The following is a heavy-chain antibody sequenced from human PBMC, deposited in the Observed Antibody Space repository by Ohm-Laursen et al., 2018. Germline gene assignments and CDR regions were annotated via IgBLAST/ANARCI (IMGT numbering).Heavy chain of an antibody. CDR1: GGSVSSAGYY. D-gene: IGHD6-25*01. CDR3: ARRPDYRSDRWFDP. V-gene: IGHV4-61*08. J-gene: IGHJ5*02. Sequence: SDTLSLTCTVSGGSVSSAGYYWSWIRQPPGQGLEWIGYIYYSGSTNYNPSLKSRVTISVDTSKNQFFLKLSSVTAADTAVYYCARRPDYRSDRWFDPWGQGTLVSVSS. CDR2: IYYSGST.